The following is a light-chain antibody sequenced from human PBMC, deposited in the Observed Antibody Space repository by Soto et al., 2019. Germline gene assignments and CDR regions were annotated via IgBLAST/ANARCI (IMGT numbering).Light chain of an antibody. J-gene: IGKJ5*01. CDR2: GAS. CDR3: QQYNNWPPIT. CDR1: QSVSGN. Sequence: EIVMTQSPATLSVSPGERATLSCWASQSVSGNLAWYQQKPGHAPRLLIYGASTRATGIPARFSGSGSGTELTLTLSSLQSEDFAVYYCQQYNNWPPITFGQGTRLEIK. V-gene: IGKV3-15*01.